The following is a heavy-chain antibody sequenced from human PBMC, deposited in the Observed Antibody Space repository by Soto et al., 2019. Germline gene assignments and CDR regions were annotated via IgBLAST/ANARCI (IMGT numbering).Heavy chain of an antibody. CDR1: GFTFSSYG. CDR3: ARDFWQQLAPFGY. V-gene: IGHV3-33*01. D-gene: IGHD6-13*01. CDR2: IWYDGSNK. Sequence: QVQLVESGGGVVQPGRSLRLSCAASGFTFSSYGMHWVRQAPGKGLEWVAVIWYDGSNKYYADSVKGRFTISRDNSKNTLYLQMNSLRAEDTAVYSCARDFWQQLAPFGYWGQGTLVTVSS. J-gene: IGHJ4*02.